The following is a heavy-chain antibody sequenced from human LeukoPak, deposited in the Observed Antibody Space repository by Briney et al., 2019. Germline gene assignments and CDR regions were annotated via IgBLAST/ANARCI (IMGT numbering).Heavy chain of an antibody. D-gene: IGHD1-26*01. V-gene: IGHV4-39*01. J-gene: IGHJ4*02. CDR3: ARQVVGATRFDY. Sequence: PSETLSLTCTVSGGSISSSSYYWGWIRQPPGKGLEWIGSIYYSVSTYYNPSLKSRVTISVDTSKNQFSLKLSSVTAADTAVYYCARQVVGATRFDYWGQGTLVTVSS. CDR2: IYYSVST. CDR1: GGSISSSSYY.